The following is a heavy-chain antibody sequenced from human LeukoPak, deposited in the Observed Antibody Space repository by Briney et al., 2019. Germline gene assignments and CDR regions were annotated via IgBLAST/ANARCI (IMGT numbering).Heavy chain of an antibody. CDR1: GGTFSSYA. CDR3: ATDPRY. Sequence: ASVKVSCKASGGTFSSYAISWVRQAPGKGLEWMGGFDPEDGETIYAQKFQGRVTMTEDTSTDTAYMELSSLRSEDTAVYYCATDPRYWGQGTLVTVSS. J-gene: IGHJ4*02. V-gene: IGHV1-24*01. CDR2: FDPEDGET.